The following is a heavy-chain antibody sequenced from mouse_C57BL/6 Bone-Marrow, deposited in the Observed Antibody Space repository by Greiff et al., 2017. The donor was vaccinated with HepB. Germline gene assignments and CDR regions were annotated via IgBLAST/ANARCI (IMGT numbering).Heavy chain of an antibody. J-gene: IGHJ3*01. CDR2: ISNGGGST. CDR1: GFTFSDYY. CDR3: ARQRGYYGSSAWFAY. Sequence: EVNLVESGGGLVQPGGSLKLSCAASGFTFSDYYMYWVRQTPEKRLEWVAYISNGGGSTYYPDTVKGRFTISRDNAKNTLYLQMSSLKSEDTAMYYCARQRGYYGSSAWFAYWGQGTLVTVSA. D-gene: IGHD1-1*01. V-gene: IGHV5-12*01.